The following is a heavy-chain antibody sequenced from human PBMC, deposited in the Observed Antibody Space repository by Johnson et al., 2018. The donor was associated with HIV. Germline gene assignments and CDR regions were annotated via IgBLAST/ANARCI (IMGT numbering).Heavy chain of an antibody. J-gene: IGHJ3*01. CDR3: VRTSCSGARCLGYDPFDV. CDR1: GFTFSDHW. V-gene: IGHV3-74*01. D-gene: IGHD6-19*01. Sequence: VQLVESGGGLVQPGGSLRLSCGASGFTFSDHWMQWVRQVPGKGLVWVSRMNGVGTGTTYAASVKGRSPIAKDNSKHTLYLEMKSLRREDTGVYHCVRTSCSGARCLGYDPFDVWGQGAMVTVSS. CDR2: MNGVGTGT.